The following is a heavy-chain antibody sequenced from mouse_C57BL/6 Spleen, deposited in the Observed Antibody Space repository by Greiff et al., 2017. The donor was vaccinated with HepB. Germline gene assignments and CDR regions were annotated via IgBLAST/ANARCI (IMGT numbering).Heavy chain of an antibody. V-gene: IGHV5-6*01. Sequence: EVQLVESGGDLVKPGGSLKLSCAASGFTFSSYGMSWVRQTPDKRLEWVATISSGGSYTYYPDSVKGRFTISRDNAKNTLYLQMSSLKSEDTAMYYCARQGITTVVAGAMDYWGQGTSVTVSS. CDR2: ISSGGSYT. J-gene: IGHJ4*01. CDR1: GFTFSSYG. CDR3: ARQGITTVVAGAMDY. D-gene: IGHD1-1*01.